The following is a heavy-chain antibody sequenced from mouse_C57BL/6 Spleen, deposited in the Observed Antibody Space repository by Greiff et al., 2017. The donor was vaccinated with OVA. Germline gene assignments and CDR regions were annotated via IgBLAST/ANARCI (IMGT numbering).Heavy chain of an antibody. CDR2: INPSSGYT. D-gene: IGHD1-1*01. CDR1: GYTFTSYW. J-gene: IGHJ4*01. Sequence: QVHVKQSGAELAKPGASVKLSCKASGYTFTSYWMHWVKQRPGQGLEWIGYINPSSGYTKYNQKFKDKATLTADKSSSTAYMQLSSLTYEDSAVYYCARKPKDYGYAMDYWGQGTSVTVSS. V-gene: IGHV1-7*01. CDR3: ARKPKDYGYAMDY.